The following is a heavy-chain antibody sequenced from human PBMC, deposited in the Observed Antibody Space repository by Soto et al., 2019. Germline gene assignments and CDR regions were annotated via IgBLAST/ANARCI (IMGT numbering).Heavy chain of an antibody. CDR3: VRYNWYFDL. J-gene: IGHJ2*01. CDR2: IWSDGSNK. Sequence: GGSLRLSCAASGFTFSTYGMHWVRQAPGKGLEWVALIWSDGSNKYYADSVKGRFTISRDNSKKTLYLQMNSLRAEDTAVYYCVRYNWYFDLWGRGTLVTVSS. V-gene: IGHV3-33*01. CDR1: GFTFSTYG.